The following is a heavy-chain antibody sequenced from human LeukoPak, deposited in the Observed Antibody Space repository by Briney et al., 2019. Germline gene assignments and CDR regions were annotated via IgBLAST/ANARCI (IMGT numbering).Heavy chain of an antibody. CDR2: IWYDGSNK. D-gene: IGHD3-22*01. CDR1: GFTFNRYA. CDR3: AKDERGYYDSSGFFGAIDY. J-gene: IGHJ4*02. V-gene: IGHV3-33*06. Sequence: PGRSLRLSCAASGFTFNRYAMHWVRQAPGKGLEWVAFIWYDGSNKYYADSVKGRFTVSRDNSKNTLYLQMNSLRAEDTAVYYCAKDERGYYDSSGFFGAIDYWGRGSLVSVSS.